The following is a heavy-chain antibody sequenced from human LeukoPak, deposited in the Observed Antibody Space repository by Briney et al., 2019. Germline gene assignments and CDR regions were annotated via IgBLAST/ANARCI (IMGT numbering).Heavy chain of an antibody. Sequence: SETLSLTCAVSGGSISSGGYSWSWIRQPPGKGPEWIGYIYHSGSTYYNPSLKSRVTISVDRSKNQFSLKLSSVTAADTAVYYCARSPSGSYHEFDYWGQGTLVTVSS. CDR3: ARSPSGSYHEFDY. CDR2: IYHSGST. J-gene: IGHJ4*02. D-gene: IGHD3-10*01. CDR1: GGSISSGGYS. V-gene: IGHV4-30-2*01.